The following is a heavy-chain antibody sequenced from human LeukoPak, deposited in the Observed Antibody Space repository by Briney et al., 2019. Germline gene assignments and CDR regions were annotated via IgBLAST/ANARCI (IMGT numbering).Heavy chain of an antibody. Sequence: GGSLRLSCAASGFTFSSYSMNWVRQAPGKGLEWVSSISSSSSYIYYADSEKGRFTISRDNAKDSLYLQMNSLRAEDTAVYYCARDLMSSGWYSRLYYYYYWDVWGKGNTVTVSS. D-gene: IGHD6-19*01. CDR3: ARDLMSSGWYSRLYYYYYWDV. J-gene: IGHJ6*03. CDR1: GFTFSSYS. CDR2: ISSSSSYI. V-gene: IGHV3-21*01.